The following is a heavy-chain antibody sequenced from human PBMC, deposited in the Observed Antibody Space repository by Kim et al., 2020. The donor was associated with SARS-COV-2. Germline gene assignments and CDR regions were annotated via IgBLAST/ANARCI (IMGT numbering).Heavy chain of an antibody. J-gene: IGHJ4*01. Sequence: GGSLRLSCAASGFTFSSYGMHWVRQAPGKGLEWVAVISYDGSNKYYADSVKGRFTISRDNSKNTLYLQMNSLRAEDTAVYYCAKDALYDDSSGYPYYFD. CDR1: GFTFSSYG. D-gene: IGHD3-22*01. V-gene: IGHV3-30*18. CDR2: ISYDGSNK. CDR3: AKDALYDDSSGYPYYFD.